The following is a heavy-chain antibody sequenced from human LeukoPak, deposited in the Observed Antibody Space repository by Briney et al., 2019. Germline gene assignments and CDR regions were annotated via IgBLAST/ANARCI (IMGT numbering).Heavy chain of an antibody. D-gene: IGHD6-13*01. CDR1: GYTFTGYY. CDR3: ARDLTGSSWYSGYYYGMDV. Sequence: ASVKVSCKASGYTFTGYYMHWVRQAPGQGLEWMGRINPNSGGTNYAQKFQGWVTMTRDTSISTAYMELSRLRSDDTAVYYCARDLTGSSWYSGYYYGMDVWGQGTTVTVSS. V-gene: IGHV1-2*04. J-gene: IGHJ6*02. CDR2: INPNSGGT.